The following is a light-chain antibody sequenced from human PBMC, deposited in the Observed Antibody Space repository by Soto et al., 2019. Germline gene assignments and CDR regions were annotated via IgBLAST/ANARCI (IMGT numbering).Light chain of an antibody. CDR1: SSDVGGYNY. CDR2: EVS. V-gene: IGLV2-14*01. Sequence: QSALTQPASVSGSPGQSITISCTGTSSDVGGYNYVSWYQQLPGKAPKLMIYEVSNRPSGVSIRFSGSKSGNTASLTISGLRAEDEAYYYCNSYTSTSTPYVFGTGTRLTVL. J-gene: IGLJ1*01. CDR3: NSYTSTSTPYV.